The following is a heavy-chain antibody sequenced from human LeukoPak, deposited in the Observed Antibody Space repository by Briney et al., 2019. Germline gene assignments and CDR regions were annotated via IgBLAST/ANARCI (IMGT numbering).Heavy chain of an antibody. D-gene: IGHD6-13*01. CDR3: ARGRTSSSSWYLKPPAKYYYYYMDV. Sequence: PSETLSLTCTVSGGSISSSSYYWSWIRQPPGKGLEWIGEINHSGSTNYNPSLKSRVTISVDTSKNQFSLKLSSVTAADTAVYCCARGRTSSSSWYLKPPAKYYYYYMDVWGKGTTVTVSS. V-gene: IGHV4-39*07. CDR2: INHSGST. J-gene: IGHJ6*03. CDR1: GGSISSSSYY.